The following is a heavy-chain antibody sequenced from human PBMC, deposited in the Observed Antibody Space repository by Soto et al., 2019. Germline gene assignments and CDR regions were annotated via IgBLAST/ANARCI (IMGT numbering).Heavy chain of an antibody. CDR1: GFSFSSYD. V-gene: IGHV3-33*01. Sequence: QVQLVESGGGVVQPGTSLRLSCAASGFSFSSYDIHWVRQAPGKGLEWVAVIWYDGSNKYYAVSVKGRFIISRDNSKNTLYLQMNSLRADDTAVYYCARGYSSSRDLGYWGQGTLVTVSS. CDR3: ARGYSSSRDLGY. CDR2: IWYDGSNK. D-gene: IGHD6-13*01. J-gene: IGHJ4*02.